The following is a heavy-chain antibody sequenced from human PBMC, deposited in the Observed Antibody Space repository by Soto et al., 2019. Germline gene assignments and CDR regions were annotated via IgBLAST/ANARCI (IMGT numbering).Heavy chain of an antibody. V-gene: IGHV4-59*01. J-gene: IGHJ4*02. CDR2: IYYSGST. CDR3: ARVIDYGAYGGLGYYFDY. CDR1: GGSISSYY. D-gene: IGHD4-17*01. Sequence: PSETLSLTCTVSGGSISSYYWSWIRQPPGKGLEWIGYIYYSGSTNYNPSLKSRVTISVDTSKNQFSLKLSSVTAADTAVYYCARVIDYGAYGGLGYYFDYWGQATLVTVSS.